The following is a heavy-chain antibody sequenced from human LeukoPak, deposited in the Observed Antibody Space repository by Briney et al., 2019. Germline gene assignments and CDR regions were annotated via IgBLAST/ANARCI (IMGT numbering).Heavy chain of an antibody. CDR2: ISAYNGNT. CDR3: ARDSGIAVAGYFDY. D-gene: IGHD6-19*01. Sequence: ASVKVSCKASGYTFTSYGISWVRQAPGQGLEWMGWISAYNGNTNYAQKLQGRVTMTTDTSTITAYMELRSLRSDDTAVYYCARDSGIAVAGYFDYWGQGTLVTVSS. V-gene: IGHV1-18*01. J-gene: IGHJ4*02. CDR1: GYTFTSYG.